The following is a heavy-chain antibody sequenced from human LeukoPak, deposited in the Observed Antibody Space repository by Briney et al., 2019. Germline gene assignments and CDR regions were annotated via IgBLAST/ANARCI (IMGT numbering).Heavy chain of an antibody. CDR2: IYCSGST. Sequence: SETLSLACTVSGGSISSYYWSWIRQPPGKGLEWIGYIYCSGSTNYNPSLKSRVTISVDTSKNQFSLKLSSVTAADTAVYYCAGHIVVVPAAINYWGQGTLVTVSS. CDR1: GGSISSYY. V-gene: IGHV4-59*08. CDR3: AGHIVVVPAAINY. J-gene: IGHJ4*02. D-gene: IGHD2-2*01.